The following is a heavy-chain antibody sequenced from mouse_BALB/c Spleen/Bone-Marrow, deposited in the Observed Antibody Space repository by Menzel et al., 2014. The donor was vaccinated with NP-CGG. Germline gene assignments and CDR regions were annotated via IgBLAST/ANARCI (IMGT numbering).Heavy chain of an antibody. CDR3: ARGDGYYVYAMDY. CDR1: GYTFTEYT. J-gene: IGHJ4*01. V-gene: IGHV1-18*01. Sequence: VQFQQSGPELVKPGASVKISCKTSGYTFTEYTMHWVKQSHGKSLEWIGSINPNNGGINYNQKFKGKATLTVDKSSSTAYMELRSLTSEDSAVYYCARGDGYYVYAMDYWGQGTSVTVSS. CDR2: INPNNGGI. D-gene: IGHD2-3*01.